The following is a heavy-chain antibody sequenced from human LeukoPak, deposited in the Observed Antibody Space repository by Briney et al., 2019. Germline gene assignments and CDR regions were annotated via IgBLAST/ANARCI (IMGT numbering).Heavy chain of an antibody. CDR1: GGSFSGCY. CDR3: ARLGRGGNSSDAFDI. Sequence: SETLSLTCAVYGGSFSGCYWSWIRQPPGKGLEWIGEINHSGSTNYNPSLKSRVTISVDTSKNQFSLKLSSVTAADTAVYYCARLGRGGNSSDAFDIWGQGTMVTVSS. D-gene: IGHD4-23*01. V-gene: IGHV4-34*01. CDR2: INHSGST. J-gene: IGHJ3*02.